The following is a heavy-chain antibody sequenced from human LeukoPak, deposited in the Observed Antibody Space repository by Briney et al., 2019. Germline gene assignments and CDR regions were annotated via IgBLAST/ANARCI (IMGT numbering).Heavy chain of an antibody. CDR1: GGSISSYY. J-gene: IGHJ4*02. Sequence: SETLSLTCTVSGGSISSYYWSWIRQPPGKALEWIGYIYYSGSTNYNPSLKSRVTISVDTSKNQFSLKLSSVTAADTAVYYCARVKGMVAAAGTPHLDYWGQGTLVTVSS. V-gene: IGHV4-59*01. CDR2: IYYSGST. CDR3: ARVKGMVAAAGTPHLDY. D-gene: IGHD6-13*01.